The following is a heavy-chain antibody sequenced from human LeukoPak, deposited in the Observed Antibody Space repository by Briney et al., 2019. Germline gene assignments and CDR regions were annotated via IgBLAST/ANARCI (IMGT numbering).Heavy chain of an antibody. Sequence: SETLSLTCTVSGGSISSGYYWGWIRQPPGKGLEWIGSIYHSGSTYYNPSLKSRVTISVDTSKNQFSLKLSSVTAADTAVYYCARDLYQGDIGYCSGGSCYSGLAYDYWGQGTLVTVSS. V-gene: IGHV4-38-2*02. CDR3: ARDLYQGDIGYCSGGSCYSGLAYDY. CDR2: IYHSGST. CDR1: GGSISSGYY. D-gene: IGHD2-15*01. J-gene: IGHJ4*02.